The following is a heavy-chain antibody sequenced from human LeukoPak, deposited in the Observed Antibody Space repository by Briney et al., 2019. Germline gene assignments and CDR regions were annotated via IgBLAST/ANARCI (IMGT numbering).Heavy chain of an antibody. V-gene: IGHV4-39*07. CDR1: GGSISSSSYY. J-gene: IGHJ3*02. CDR3: AREVPPIFGVVSDAFDI. CDR2: IYHSGST. Sequence: SETLSLTCTASGGSISSSSYYWGWIRQPPGKGLEWIGSIYHSGSTYYNPSLKSRVTIAVETSKNQFSLKLSSVTAADKAVYYCAREVPPIFGVVSDAFDIWGQGTMVTVSS. D-gene: IGHD3-3*01.